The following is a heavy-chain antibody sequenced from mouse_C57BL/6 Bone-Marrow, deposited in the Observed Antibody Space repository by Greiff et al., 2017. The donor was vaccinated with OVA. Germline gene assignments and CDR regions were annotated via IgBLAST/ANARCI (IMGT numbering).Heavy chain of an antibody. CDR3: ARPYDYDEGYYYAMDY. D-gene: IGHD2-4*01. CDR1: GFTFSDYY. Sequence: EVKVEESGGGLVQPGGSLKLSCAASGFTFSDYYMYWVRQTPEKRLEWVAYISNGGGSTYYPDTVKGRFTISRDNAKNTLYLQMSRLKSEDTAMYYCARPYDYDEGYYYAMDYWGQGTSVTVSS. V-gene: IGHV5-12*01. J-gene: IGHJ4*01. CDR2: ISNGGGST.